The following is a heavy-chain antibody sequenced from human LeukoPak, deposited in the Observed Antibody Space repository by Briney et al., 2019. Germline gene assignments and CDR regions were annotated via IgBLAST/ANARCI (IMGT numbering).Heavy chain of an antibody. CDR1: GFTFNAYG. Sequence: GRSQRLSCAASGFTFNAYGMHWVRRAPGKGLEWVAVISSDGRDKKSADSVKGRFTISRDNSKSMVYLQMNSLRPEDTAVYYCAKDESMAAAAYYFGYWGQGTLVTVSS. D-gene: IGHD6-13*01. J-gene: IGHJ4*02. CDR3: AKDESMAAAAYYFGY. CDR2: ISSDGRDK. V-gene: IGHV3-30*18.